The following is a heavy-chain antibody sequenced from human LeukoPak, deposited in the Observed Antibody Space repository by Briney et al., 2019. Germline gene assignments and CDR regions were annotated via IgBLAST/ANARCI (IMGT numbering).Heavy chain of an antibody. J-gene: IGHJ4*02. CDR1: GFTFSAYW. CDR3: ARDLDWLLFDY. D-gene: IGHD3-9*01. CDR2: VKYDGSTT. Sequence: PGGSLRLPCAASGFTFSAYWMHWVRQAPGKGLDWVSRVKYDGSTTTYADSVKGRFTISRDNAKNILYLQMNSLRVEDTAVYYCARDLDWLLFDYWGQGTLVTVSS. V-gene: IGHV3-74*01.